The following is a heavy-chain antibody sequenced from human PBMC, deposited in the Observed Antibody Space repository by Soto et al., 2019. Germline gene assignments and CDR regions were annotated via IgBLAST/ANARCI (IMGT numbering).Heavy chain of an antibody. CDR3: ATQFMYYDSSGPHSPYYYGMDV. J-gene: IGHJ6*02. CDR1: GFTFSSYG. D-gene: IGHD3-22*01. CDR2: ISSSSSYI. V-gene: IGHV3-21*01. Sequence: PVGSLRLSCAASGFTFSSYGMNWVRQARGKGLEWVSSISSSSSYIYYADSVKGRFTISRDNAKNSLYLQMNSLRAEDTAVYYCATQFMYYDSSGPHSPYYYGMDVWGQGTTVTVSS.